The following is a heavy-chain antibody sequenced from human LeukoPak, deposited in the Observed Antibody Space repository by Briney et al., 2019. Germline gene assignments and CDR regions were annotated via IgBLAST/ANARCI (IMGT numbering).Heavy chain of an antibody. CDR3: AIDVAAAGSACDF. J-gene: IGHJ3*01. D-gene: IGHD6-13*01. CDR1: GYTFTGYY. V-gene: IGHV1-46*01. CDR2: INPSGGSP. Sequence: ASVKGSCKASGYTFTGYYMHWVRQAPGQGLEWMGIINPSGGSPNYAQKFQGRVTMTRDMSTSTVYMELSSLGSEDTAVYYCAIDVAAAGSACDFSRQGTKLTVSS.